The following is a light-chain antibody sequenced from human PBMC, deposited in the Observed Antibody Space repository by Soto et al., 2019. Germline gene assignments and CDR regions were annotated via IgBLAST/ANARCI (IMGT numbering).Light chain of an antibody. Sequence: EIVMTQSPAILSVSPGERATLSCRASQNVRGNLAWYQQKPGQSPRLLIYGASSRATGIPVRFSGSGSGTEFTLTISSLEPEDFAVYYCQQRSNWPRTFGQGTKVDI. CDR1: QNVRGN. CDR3: QQRSNWPRT. J-gene: IGKJ1*01. CDR2: GAS. V-gene: IGKV3-15*01.